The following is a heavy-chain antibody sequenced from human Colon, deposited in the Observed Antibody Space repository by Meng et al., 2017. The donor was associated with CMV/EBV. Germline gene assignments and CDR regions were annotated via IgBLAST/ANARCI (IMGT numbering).Heavy chain of an antibody. Sequence: SETLFLTCTVSGGSISSGGYYWSWIRQHPGKGLEWIGYIYYSGSTYYNPSLKSRVTISVDTSKNQFSLKLSSVTAADTAVYYCARDELRGYMAFDPWGQGTLVTVSS. CDR3: ARDELRGYMAFDP. CDR1: GGSISSGGYY. V-gene: IGHV4-31*03. D-gene: IGHD1-1*01. J-gene: IGHJ5*02. CDR2: IYYSGST.